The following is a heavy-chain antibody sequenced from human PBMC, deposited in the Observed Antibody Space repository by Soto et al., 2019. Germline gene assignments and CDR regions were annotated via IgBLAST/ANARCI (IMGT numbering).Heavy chain of an antibody. J-gene: IGHJ4*02. CDR1: GFTFSSYS. CDR2: ISSSSSYI. Sequence: GGSLRLSCAASGFTFSSYSMNWVRQAPGKGLEWVSSISSSSSYIYYADSVKGRFTISRDNAKNSLYRQMNSLRSDDTAVYYCARGKRSYLSYVEYWGQGTPVTVPQ. D-gene: IGHD3-10*01. CDR3: ARGKRSYLSYVEY. V-gene: IGHV3-21*04.